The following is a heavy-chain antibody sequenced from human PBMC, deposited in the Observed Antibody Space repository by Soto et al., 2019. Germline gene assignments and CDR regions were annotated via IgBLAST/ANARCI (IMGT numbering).Heavy chain of an antibody. D-gene: IGHD3-9*01. CDR1: GYTFTSYG. CDR3: ARDLGDGILRYFDWLSNSHDY. V-gene: IGHV1-18*01. J-gene: IGHJ4*02. Sequence: ASVKVSCKASGYTFTSYGISWVRQAPGQGLEWMGWISAYNGNTNYAQKLQGRVTMTTDTSTSTAYMELRSLRSDDTAVYYCARDLGDGILRYFDWLSNSHDYWGQGTLVTVSS. CDR2: ISAYNGNT.